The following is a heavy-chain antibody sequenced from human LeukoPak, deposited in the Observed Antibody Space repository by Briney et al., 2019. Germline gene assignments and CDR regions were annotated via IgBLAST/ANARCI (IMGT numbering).Heavy chain of an antibody. V-gene: IGHV3-23*01. CDR3: VLAVAGRKGTFDY. CDR2: ISGSGDST. Sequence: GGSLRLSCAASGFTFSSYAMSWVRQAPGKGLEWVSTISGSGDSTSYADSVKGRFTISRDNSKNTLYLQMNSLRVEDTAVYYCVLAVAGRKGTFDYWGQGTLVTVSS. J-gene: IGHJ4*02. D-gene: IGHD6-19*01. CDR1: GFTFSSYA.